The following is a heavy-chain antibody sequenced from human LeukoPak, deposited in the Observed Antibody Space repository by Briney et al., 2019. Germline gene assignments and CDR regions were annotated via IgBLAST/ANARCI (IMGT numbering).Heavy chain of an antibody. V-gene: IGHV1-24*01. D-gene: IGHD5-12*01. Sequence: GASVKVSCKVSGYTLTELSMHWVRQAPGKGLEWMGGFDPEDGETIYAQKLQGRVTMTTDTSTSTAYMELRSLRSNDTAVYYCARGGGYDRLDYWGQGTLVTLSS. CDR2: FDPEDGET. CDR3: ARGGGYDRLDY. J-gene: IGHJ4*02. CDR1: GYTLTELS.